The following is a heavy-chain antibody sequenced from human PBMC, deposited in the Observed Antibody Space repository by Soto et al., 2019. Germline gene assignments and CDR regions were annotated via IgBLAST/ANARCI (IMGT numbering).Heavy chain of an antibody. CDR2: MNPNSGNT. Sequence: ASVKASCKASGYTFTSSYINWARQDTGQGLEWMGWMNPNSGNTGYAQKFQGRVTMTRNTSISTAYMELSSLRSEDTAVYYCARDENSGYDFSNYWGQGTLVTVSS. J-gene: IGHJ4*02. CDR3: ARDENSGYDFSNY. CDR1: GYTFTSSY. V-gene: IGHV1-8*01. D-gene: IGHD5-12*01.